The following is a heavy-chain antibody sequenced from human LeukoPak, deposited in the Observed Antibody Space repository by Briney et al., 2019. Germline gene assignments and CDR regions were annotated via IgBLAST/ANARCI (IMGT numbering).Heavy chain of an antibody. Sequence: PGGSLRLSCAASGFTFSSYGMHWGRQAPGKGLEWVSVISNSGGSTFYADSVKGRFTISRDNSKNTLYLQMNSLRAEDTAVYYCAKRASGSGTSLYYFDYWGQGTLVTVSS. V-gene: IGHV3-23*01. CDR1: GFTFSSYG. CDR3: AKRASGSGTSLYYFDY. J-gene: IGHJ4*02. CDR2: ISNSGGST. D-gene: IGHD3-10*01.